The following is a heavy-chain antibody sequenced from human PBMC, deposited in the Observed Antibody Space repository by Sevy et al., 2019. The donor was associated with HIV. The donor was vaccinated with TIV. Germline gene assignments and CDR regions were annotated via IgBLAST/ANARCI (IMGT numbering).Heavy chain of an antibody. D-gene: IGHD6-13*01. V-gene: IGHV4-39*02. CDR2: IYYSGST. Sequence: SETLSLACTVSGGSVSSSSYYWGWIRQRPGKGLDCIGSIYYSGSTYYNPSLKSRVTISVDTSKNQFSLKVRSVTAADTAVYYCAREGPRIAQFDYWVQGALVTVSS. CDR3: AREGPRIAQFDY. J-gene: IGHJ4*02. CDR1: GGSVSSSSYY.